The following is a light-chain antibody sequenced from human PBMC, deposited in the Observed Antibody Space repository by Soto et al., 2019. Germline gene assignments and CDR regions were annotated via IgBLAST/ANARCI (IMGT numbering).Light chain of an antibody. J-gene: IGLJ2*01. Sequence: QSVLTQPPSASGTPGQRVTISCSGSSSNIGSNFVYWHQQLPGTAPKLLIYRNDQRPSGVPDRFSGSKSGTSASLAISGLRSEDEADYYCATWDDSPSGPVFGGGTQLTVL. CDR1: SSNIGSNF. V-gene: IGLV1-47*01. CDR3: ATWDDSPSGPV. CDR2: RND.